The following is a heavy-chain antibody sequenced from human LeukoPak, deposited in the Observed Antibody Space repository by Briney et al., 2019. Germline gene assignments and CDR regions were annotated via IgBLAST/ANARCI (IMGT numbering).Heavy chain of an antibody. CDR2: INPNSGGT. Sequence: ASVKVSCKASGYTFTGYYMHWVRQAPGQGLEWMGWINPNSGGTNYAQKFQGRVTMTRDTSISTAYMELSRLRSGDTAVYYCARGDQYDSSGEYYYYGIDVWGQGTTVTVSS. CDR3: ARGDQYDSSGEYYYYGIDV. D-gene: IGHD3-22*01. V-gene: IGHV1-2*02. CDR1: GYTFTGYY. J-gene: IGHJ6*02.